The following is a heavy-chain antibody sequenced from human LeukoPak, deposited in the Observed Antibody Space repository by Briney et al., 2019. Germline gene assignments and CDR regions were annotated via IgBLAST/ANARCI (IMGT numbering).Heavy chain of an antibody. J-gene: IGHJ3*02. Sequence: SVNVSCKASGYTFTAYYMHWVRQAPGQRLEWMGWINPNSGGTNYAQKFQGRVTMTRDTSISTAYMELSRLRSDDTAVYYCARDYYDSSGFGAFDIWGQGTMVTVSS. V-gene: IGHV1-2*02. CDR3: ARDYYDSSGFGAFDI. CDR1: GYTFTAYY. CDR2: INPNSGGT. D-gene: IGHD3-22*01.